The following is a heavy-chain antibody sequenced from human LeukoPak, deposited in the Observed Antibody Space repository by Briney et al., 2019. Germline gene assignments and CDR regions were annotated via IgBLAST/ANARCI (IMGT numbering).Heavy chain of an antibody. CDR3: AKDLGGYYYYYYGMDV. Sequence: GGSLRLSCAASGFTFDAYAVPWVRHAPGEGLGWVSGISWNSGSIGYADSVKGRFTISRDNAKNSLYLQMNSLRAEDTALYYCAKDLGGYYYYYYGMDVWGQGTTVTVSS. CDR1: GFTFDAYA. J-gene: IGHJ6*02. CDR2: ISWNSGSI. D-gene: IGHD3-10*01. V-gene: IGHV3-9*01.